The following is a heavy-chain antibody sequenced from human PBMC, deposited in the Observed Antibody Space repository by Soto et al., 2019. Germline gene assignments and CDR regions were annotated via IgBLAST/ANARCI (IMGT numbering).Heavy chain of an antibody. CDR3: ARHGEAGILTEPKYYYYYYMDV. CDR2: IYPGDSDT. V-gene: IGHV5-51*01. Sequence: PGESLKISCKGSGYSFTSYWIGWVRQMPGKGLEWMGIIYPGDSDTRYSPSFQGQVTISADKSISTAYLQWSSLKASDTAMYYCARHGEAGILTEPKYYYYYYMDVWGKGTTVTVSS. D-gene: IGHD3-9*01. J-gene: IGHJ6*03. CDR1: GYSFTSYW.